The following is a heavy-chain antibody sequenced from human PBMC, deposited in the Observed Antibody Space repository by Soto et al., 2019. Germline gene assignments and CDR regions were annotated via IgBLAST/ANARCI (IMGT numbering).Heavy chain of an antibody. J-gene: IGHJ5*02. V-gene: IGHV3-7*01. D-gene: IGHD4-4*01. CDR2: IKPDESEK. CDR1: GFTFSDSW. CDR3: FRGGSNYAS. Sequence: EVQLVESGGGLVQPGGSLRLSCTASGFTFSDSWMTWVRQAPGKGLEWVARIKPDESEKKYADSVKGRFSISRDNAKNSMYLQMDSLRGEDTAVYYCFRGGSNYASWGQGTLVTVSS.